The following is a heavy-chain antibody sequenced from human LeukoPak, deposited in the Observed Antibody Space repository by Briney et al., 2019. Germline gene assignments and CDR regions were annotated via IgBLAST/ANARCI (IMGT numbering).Heavy chain of an antibody. Sequence: PGGSLRLSCEVSEFTFSNSWMSWVRQAPGKGLEWVANIKQDGGEKYYVDSVKGRFTISRDNAKNSLYLQMNSLRAEDTAVYYCARDVFPYYGMDVWGQGTTVTVSS. CDR2: IKQDGGEK. CDR1: EFTFSNSW. V-gene: IGHV3-7*03. D-gene: IGHD2-21*01. CDR3: ARDVFPYYGMDV. J-gene: IGHJ6*02.